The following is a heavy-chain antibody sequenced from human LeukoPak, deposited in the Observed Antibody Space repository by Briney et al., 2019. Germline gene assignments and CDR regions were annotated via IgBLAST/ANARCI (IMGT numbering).Heavy chain of an antibody. CDR2: ISGSGGST. CDR1: GFTFSSYA. V-gene: IGHV3-23*01. D-gene: IGHD4-17*01. Sequence: GGSLRLSCAASGFTFSSYAMSWVRQAPGKGLEWVSAISGSGGSTYYADSVKGRFTISRDNSKNTLYLQMNSLRAEDTAVYYCAIDLVDYGDYGLNWFDPWGQGTLVTVSS. J-gene: IGHJ5*02. CDR3: AIDLVDYGDYGLNWFDP.